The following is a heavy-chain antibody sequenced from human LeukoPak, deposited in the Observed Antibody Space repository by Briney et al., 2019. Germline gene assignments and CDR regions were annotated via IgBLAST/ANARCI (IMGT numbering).Heavy chain of an antibody. CDR2: VYAGDSRT. V-gene: IGHV5-51*01. Sequence: GESLKIPCKGSGYSFSTYWIAWVRQMPGKGLEWMGIVYAGDSRTRYSPSFQGQVTFSADKSISTAYLQWTSLKASDTAMYYCARSDYGIDFWGQGTLVTVSS. CDR3: ARSDYGIDF. CDR1: GYSFSTYW. D-gene: IGHD4-17*01. J-gene: IGHJ4*02.